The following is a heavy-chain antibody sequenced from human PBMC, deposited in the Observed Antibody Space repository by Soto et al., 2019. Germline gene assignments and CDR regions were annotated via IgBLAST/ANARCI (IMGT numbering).Heavy chain of an antibody. CDR2: IIPIFGTA. J-gene: IGHJ4*02. V-gene: IGHV1-69*13. Sequence: SVKVSCKASGGTFSSYAISWVRQAPGQGLEWMGGIIPIFGTANYAQKFQGRVTITADESTSTAYMELSSLRPEDTAVYYCARGGPWIQLYHLDYWGQGTLVTVSS. CDR1: GGTFSSYA. CDR3: ARGGPWIQLYHLDY. D-gene: IGHD5-18*01.